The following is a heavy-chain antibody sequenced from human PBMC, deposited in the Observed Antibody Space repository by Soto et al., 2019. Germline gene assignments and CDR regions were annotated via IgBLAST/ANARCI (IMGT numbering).Heavy chain of an antibody. CDR1: GYTFTSYA. J-gene: IGHJ5*02. Sequence: GASVKVSCKASGYTFTSYAMHWVRQAPGQRLEWMGWINAGNGNTKYSQKFQGRVTITRDTSASTAYMELSSLRSEDTAVYYCARGQLAAAGMGLRASKRFDPWGQGTLVTVSS. CDR3: ARGQLAAAGMGLRASKRFDP. V-gene: IGHV1-3*01. D-gene: IGHD6-13*01. CDR2: INAGNGNT.